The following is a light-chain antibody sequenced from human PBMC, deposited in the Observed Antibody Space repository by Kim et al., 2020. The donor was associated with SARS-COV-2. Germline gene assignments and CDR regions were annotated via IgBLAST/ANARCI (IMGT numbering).Light chain of an antibody. CDR3: NSRDSSGHHYV. CDR1: SLRSYY. V-gene: IGLV3-19*01. CDR2: AKN. Sequence: ALGQTVRITCQGDSLRSYYARWYQQKPGQAPILLIYAKNNRPSGIPGRFSGSSSGDTAFLTIIGAQTEDEADYYCNSRDSSGHHYVFGTGTKVTV. J-gene: IGLJ1*01.